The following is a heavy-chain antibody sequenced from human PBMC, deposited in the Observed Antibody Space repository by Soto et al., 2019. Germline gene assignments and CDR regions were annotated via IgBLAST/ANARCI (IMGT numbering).Heavy chain of an antibody. J-gene: IGHJ5*02. CDR1: GYTFTNSG. CDR3: ARDIVVVPAAITVGQPYNWFDP. CDR2: IIPIFGTA. D-gene: IGHD2-2*02. V-gene: IGHV1-69*13. Sequence: QVQLVQSGAEVKKPGASVKVSCKASGYTFTNSGISWVRQAPGQGLEWMGGIIPIFGTANYAQKFQGRVTITADESTSTAYMELSSLRSEDTAVYYCARDIVVVPAAITVGQPYNWFDPWGQGTLVTVSS.